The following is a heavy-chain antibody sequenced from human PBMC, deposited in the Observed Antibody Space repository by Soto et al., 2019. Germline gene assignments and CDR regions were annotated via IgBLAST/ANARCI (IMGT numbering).Heavy chain of an antibody. CDR2: IIPIFGTA. V-gene: IGHV1-69*06. Sequence: QVPLVQCGAEVKKPRSSVKVSCKASGRTFSSYAISWVRQAPGQGLEWMGGIIPIFGTANYAQKFQGRVTITADKSTSTAYMELGSLRSEDTAVYDCARVRRDSSGYYWFDPWGQGTLVTVSS. D-gene: IGHD3-22*01. J-gene: IGHJ5*02. CDR1: GRTFSSYA. CDR3: ARVRRDSSGYYWFDP.